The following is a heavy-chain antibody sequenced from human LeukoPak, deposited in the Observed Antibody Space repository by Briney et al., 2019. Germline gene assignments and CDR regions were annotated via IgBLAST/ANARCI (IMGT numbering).Heavy chain of an antibody. J-gene: IGHJ4*02. D-gene: IGHD1-1*01. CDR1: GFTFGDYA. Sequence: GGSLRLSCAVSGFTFGDYAMSWVRQAPGKGLEWVGFIRSNTYGGTTEYAASVKGRFTVSRDDSKSIAYLQMNSLKTEDTAVYYCTSDSGYSFDYWGQGTLVTVSS. CDR2: IRSNTYGGTT. CDR3: TSDSGYSFDY. V-gene: IGHV3-49*04.